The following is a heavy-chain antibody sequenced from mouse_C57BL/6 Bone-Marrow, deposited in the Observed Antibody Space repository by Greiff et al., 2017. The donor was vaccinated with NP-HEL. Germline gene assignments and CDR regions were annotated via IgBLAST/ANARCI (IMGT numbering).Heavy chain of an antibody. J-gene: IGHJ4*01. D-gene: IGHD1-1*01. CDR2: TFYSGIT. Sequence: EVQLQESGPSLVRPSQTLSLTCTVTGFSINSDCYWIWIRQFPGNKLEYIGYTFYSGITYYIPSLESRTYITRDTSKNKFSLKLSSVTTEDTATYYCARAYYYGSSYYYAMDYWGQGTSVTVSS. CDR3: ARAYYYGSSYYYAMDY. CDR1: GFSINSDCY. V-gene: IGHV3-3*01.